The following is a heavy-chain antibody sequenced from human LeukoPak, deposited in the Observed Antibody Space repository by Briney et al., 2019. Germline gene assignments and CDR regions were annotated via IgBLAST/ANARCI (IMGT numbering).Heavy chain of an antibody. V-gene: IGHV1-2*02. Sequence: EASVKVSCKASGYTFTGYYMQWVRQAPGQGLEWMGWINPNSGGTNYAQKFQGRVTMTRETSISTAYMELSRLRSDDTAVYFCARDHCVSSGCYEDYYYGMDVWGRGTTVTVSS. CDR2: INPNSGGT. J-gene: IGHJ6*02. CDR3: ARDHCVSSGCYEDYYYGMDV. CDR1: GYTFTGYY. D-gene: IGHD6-25*01.